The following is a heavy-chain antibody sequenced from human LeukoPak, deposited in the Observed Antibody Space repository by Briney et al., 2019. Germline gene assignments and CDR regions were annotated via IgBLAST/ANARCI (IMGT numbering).Heavy chain of an antibody. Sequence: PGGSLRLSCVASGFTFSHYAMNWVRQAPGKGLEWVSYISSSSSTIYYADSVKGRFTISRGNAKNSLYLQMNSLRDEDTAVYYCARDPYYDILTGYSPYYYYGMDVWGQGTTVTVSS. J-gene: IGHJ6*02. CDR1: GFTFSHYA. D-gene: IGHD3-9*01. V-gene: IGHV3-48*02. CDR3: ARDPYYDILTGYSPYYYYGMDV. CDR2: ISSSSSTI.